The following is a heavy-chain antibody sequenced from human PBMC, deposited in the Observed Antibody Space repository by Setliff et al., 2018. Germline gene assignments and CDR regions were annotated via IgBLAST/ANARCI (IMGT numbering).Heavy chain of an antibody. J-gene: IGHJ3*02. CDR2: ISHSGSA. Sequence: SETLSLTCAVSGYSIRSGNYWGWIRQPPGKGLEWIGSISHSGSAYYNPSLKSRVTISVDTSKNQFSLKLCSVTAADTAMYYCARGLSYYDSSGSLLAPYAFDIWGQGTMVTVSS. V-gene: IGHV4-38-2*01. CDR1: GYSIRSGNY. CDR3: ARGLSYYDSSGSLLAPYAFDI. D-gene: IGHD3-22*01.